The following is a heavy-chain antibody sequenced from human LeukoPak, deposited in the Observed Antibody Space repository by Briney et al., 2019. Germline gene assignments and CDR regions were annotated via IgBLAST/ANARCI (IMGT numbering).Heavy chain of an antibody. J-gene: IGHJ4*02. CDR3: ARGNGYSYGYSYYFDY. V-gene: IGHV4-39*07. D-gene: IGHD5-18*01. CDR1: GGSISSSSYY. Sequence: PSETLSLTCTVSGGSISSSSYYWSWIRQPPGKGLEWIGEINHSGSTNYNPSLKSRVTISVDTSKNQFSLKLSSVTAADTAVYYCARGNGYSYGYSYYFDYWGQGTLVTVSS. CDR2: INHSGST.